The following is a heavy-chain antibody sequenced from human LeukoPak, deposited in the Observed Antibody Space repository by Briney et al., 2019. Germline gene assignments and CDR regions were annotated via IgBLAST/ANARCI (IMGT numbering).Heavy chain of an antibody. Sequence: SETLSLTCTVSGGSISSSSYYWGWIRQPPGKGLEWIGSIYCSGSTYYNPSLKSRVTISVDTSKNQFSLKLSSVTAADTAVYYCARRRDGYNLWGFTDYFDYWGQGTLVTVSS. CDR1: GGSISSSSYY. CDR3: ARRRDGYNLWGFTDYFDY. CDR2: IYCSGST. V-gene: IGHV4-39*01. J-gene: IGHJ4*02. D-gene: IGHD5-24*01.